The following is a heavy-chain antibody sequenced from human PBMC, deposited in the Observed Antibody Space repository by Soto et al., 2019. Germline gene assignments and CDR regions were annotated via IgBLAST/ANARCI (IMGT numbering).Heavy chain of an antibody. CDR2: IYFSGST. J-gene: IGHJ6*03. D-gene: IGHD6-13*01. V-gene: IGHV4-31*11. CDR3: ARDSHSQQPNHRWGGGFMDV. Sequence: QLQLEESGPGLVKPSQTQSLTCAVSGGSISNGGYYWSWIRQHPGKGLEWIGSIYFSGSTYYNPSLKSRVTISVATPKNQFSLKLTSVAAADTAVYYCARDSHSQQPNHRWGGGFMDVWGIGTTVTVSS. CDR1: GGSISNGGYY.